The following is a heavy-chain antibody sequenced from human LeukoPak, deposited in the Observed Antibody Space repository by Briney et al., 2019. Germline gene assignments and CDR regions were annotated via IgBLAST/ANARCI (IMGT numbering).Heavy chain of an antibody. CDR1: GVSISSSNW. J-gene: IGHJ6*03. Sequence: SETLSLTCAVSGVSISSSNWWSWFRQSPGKGLEWIGEVYDSGAANYHPSLRSRVTISVDKAKDQLSLSLRSVTAADTAVYYCARQGSYYDSSGYYLPPYYYYYYMDVWGKGTTVTISS. CDR3: ARQGSYYDSSGYYLPPYYYYYYMDV. V-gene: IGHV4-4*02. CDR2: VYDSGAA. D-gene: IGHD3-22*01.